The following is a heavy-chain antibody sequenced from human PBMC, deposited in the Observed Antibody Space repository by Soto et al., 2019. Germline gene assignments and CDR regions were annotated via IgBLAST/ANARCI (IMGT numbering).Heavy chain of an antibody. CDR2: IYWDDDK. D-gene: IGHD2-21*02. CDR1: GFSLTTSGVG. V-gene: IGHV2-5*02. CDR3: AHRQTYCGGNCYSGFDY. J-gene: IGHJ4*02. Sequence: QITLKESGPTLVKPTQTLTLTCTFSGFSLTTSGVGVGWIRQPPGKALEWLALIYWDDDKRYSPSLKSRLTTTQDTSKNQVVLTMTNMDPVDTATYYCAHRQTYCGGNCYSGFDYWGQGTLVTVSS.